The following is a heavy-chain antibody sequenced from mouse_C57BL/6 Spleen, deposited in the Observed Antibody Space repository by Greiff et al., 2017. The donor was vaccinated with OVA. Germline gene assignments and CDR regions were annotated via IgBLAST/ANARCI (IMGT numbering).Heavy chain of an antibody. CDR1: GFTFSSYG. D-gene: IGHD1-1*01. CDR2: ISSGGSYT. CDR3: ARHGGYYGSSPWYFDV. J-gene: IGHJ1*03. V-gene: IGHV5-6*01. Sequence: EVQLVESGGDLVKPGGSLKLSCAASGFTFSSYGMSWVRQTPDKRLEWVATISSGGSYTYYPDSVKGRFTISRDNAKNTLYLQMSSLKSEDTAMYYCARHGGYYGSSPWYFDVWGTGTTVTVSS.